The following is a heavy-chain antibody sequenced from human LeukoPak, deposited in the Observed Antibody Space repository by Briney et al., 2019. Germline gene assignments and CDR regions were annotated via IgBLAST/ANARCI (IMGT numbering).Heavy chain of an antibody. Sequence: SVKVSCKASGGTFSSYAISWVRQAPGQGLEWMGGIIPIFDTANYAQKFQGRVTITTDESTSTAYMELSSLRSEDTAVYYCAVGGNGYYYMDVWGKGTTVTVSS. CDR1: GGTFSSYA. J-gene: IGHJ6*03. D-gene: IGHD4-23*01. V-gene: IGHV1-69*05. CDR3: AVGGNGYYYMDV. CDR2: IIPIFDTA.